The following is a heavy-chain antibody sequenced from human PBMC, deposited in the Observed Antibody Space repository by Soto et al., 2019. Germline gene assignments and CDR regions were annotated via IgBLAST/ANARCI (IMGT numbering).Heavy chain of an antibody. CDR1: GGTFSSYA. V-gene: IGHV1-69*01. CDR3: ARGRIVVVGATPGLGAFDI. Sequence: QVQLVQSGAEVKKPGSSVKVSCKASGGTFSSYAISWVRQAPGQGLEWMGGIIPIFGTANYAQKFQGRVTITADESTSTAYMELSSLRSEDTAVYYCARGRIVVVGATPGLGAFDIWGQGTMVTVSS. D-gene: IGHD2-15*01. CDR2: IIPIFGTA. J-gene: IGHJ3*02.